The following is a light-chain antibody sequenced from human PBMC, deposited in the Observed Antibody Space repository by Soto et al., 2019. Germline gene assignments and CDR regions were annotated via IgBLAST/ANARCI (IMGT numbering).Light chain of an antibody. Sequence: DIQMTQSPSTLFASVGYTFTITCRASQSISSWLAWYQQKPGKAPKLLIYDASSLESGVPSRFSGSGSGTEFTLTISSLQPDDFATYYCQQYNSYSSTFGQGTTVDIK. J-gene: IGKJ1*01. CDR3: QQYNSYSST. CDR1: QSISSW. CDR2: DAS. V-gene: IGKV1-5*01.